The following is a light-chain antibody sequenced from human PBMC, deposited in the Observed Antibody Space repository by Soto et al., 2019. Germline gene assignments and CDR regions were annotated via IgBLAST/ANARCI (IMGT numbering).Light chain of an antibody. CDR3: MQRTQLPPT. CDR2: EAS. J-gene: IGKJ5*01. CDR1: QSLLHITGETF. Sequence: DVVMTQTPLSLSVAPGQPASISCKSSQSLLHITGETFLFWYLQKPGQSPQLLIYEASTRVSGVPDRFGGSGSGTDFPLEISRVETDDVGIYYCMQRTQLPPTFGQGTRLGIE. V-gene: IGKV2D-29*02.